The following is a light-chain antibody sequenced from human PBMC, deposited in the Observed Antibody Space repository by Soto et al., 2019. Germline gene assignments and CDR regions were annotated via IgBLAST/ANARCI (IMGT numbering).Light chain of an antibody. J-gene: IGKJ1*01. CDR3: QQYNSYSWT. CDR1: QSISDF. V-gene: IGKV1-5*01. CDR2: AAS. Sequence: DIQMSQSPYSLSASVGDRVTITCRASQSISDFLNWYQQKPGKAPKLLIYAASTLQSGVPSRFSGSGSGTELTLTISSLQPDDFATYYCQQYNSYSWTFGQGTKVDIK.